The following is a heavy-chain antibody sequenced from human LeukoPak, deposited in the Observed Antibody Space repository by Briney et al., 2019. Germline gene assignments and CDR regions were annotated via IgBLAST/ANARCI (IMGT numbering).Heavy chain of an antibody. V-gene: IGHV3-73*01. CDR1: GFTFNGSA. CDR2: IRSKAHRYAT. D-gene: IGHD4-17*01. CDR3: PRRHYGVYVVDN. J-gene: IGHJ4*02. Sequence: GGSLRLSCATSGFTFNGSALHWVRQASGQELEWVGRIRSKAHRYATAYAASVKGRFTVSRDDSKNMAYLQMNSLKTEDTAIYYCPRRHYGVYVVDNWGQGTLVTVSS.